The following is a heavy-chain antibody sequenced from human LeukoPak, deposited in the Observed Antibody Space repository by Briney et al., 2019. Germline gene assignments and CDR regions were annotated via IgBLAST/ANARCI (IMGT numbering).Heavy chain of an antibody. V-gene: IGHV5-51*01. CDR2: IYPGDSDT. J-gene: IGHJ4*02. D-gene: IGHD1-26*01. Sequence: GESLEISCQGSGYRFTSYWIGWVRQMPGKGLEWMGIIYPGDSDTRYSPSFQGQVTISADKPISTAYLQWSSLKASDTAMYYCARRRDLYSGSYYPFDYWGQGTLVTVSS. CDR3: ARRRDLYSGSYYPFDY. CDR1: GYRFTSYW.